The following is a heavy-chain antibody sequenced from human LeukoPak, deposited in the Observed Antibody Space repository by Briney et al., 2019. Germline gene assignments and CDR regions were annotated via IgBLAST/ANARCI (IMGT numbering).Heavy chain of an antibody. CDR2: ISGSGGST. Sequence: PGGSLRLSCAASGFTFSSYAMSWVRQAPGKGLEWVSAISGSGGSTYYADSVKGRFTISRDNSKNTLYLQMNSLRAEDTAVYYCAKEGWSSSWYLGNWENWFDPWGQGTLVTVSS. V-gene: IGHV3-23*01. J-gene: IGHJ5*02. D-gene: IGHD6-13*01. CDR1: GFTFSSYA. CDR3: AKEGWSSSWYLGNWENWFDP.